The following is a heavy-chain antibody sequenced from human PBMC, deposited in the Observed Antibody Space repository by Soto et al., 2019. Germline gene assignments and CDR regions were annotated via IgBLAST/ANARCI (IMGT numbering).Heavy chain of an antibody. V-gene: IGHV3-23*01. D-gene: IGHD2-21*01. J-gene: IGHJ4*02. CDR3: SKRASDY. Sequence: EVQLLESGGGLVQPGGSLRLSCAASGLTFSSHAMSWVHQAPGKGLEWVSGIRGSGGSTYYVDSVEGRFTISRDNSKNTLYLQMNSLRAEDTAVYYCSKRASDYWGQGTLVTVSA. CDR1: GLTFSSHA. CDR2: IRGSGGST.